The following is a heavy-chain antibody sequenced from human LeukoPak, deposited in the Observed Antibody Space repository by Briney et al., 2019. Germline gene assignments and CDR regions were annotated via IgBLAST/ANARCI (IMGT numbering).Heavy chain of an antibody. CDR2: VSAGGDST. CDR3: AKKRTPVAGTNYFDY. CDR1: GFTFSSYA. V-gene: IGHV3-23*01. J-gene: IGHJ4*02. Sequence: QPGGSLRLSCAASGFTFSSYAMSWVRQAPGKGLEWVSAVSAGGDSTYYAESVKGRFTISRDNSKNTVYLQMTSVTAEDTARYYCAKKRTPVAGTNYFDYWGQGILVTVSS. D-gene: IGHD6-19*01.